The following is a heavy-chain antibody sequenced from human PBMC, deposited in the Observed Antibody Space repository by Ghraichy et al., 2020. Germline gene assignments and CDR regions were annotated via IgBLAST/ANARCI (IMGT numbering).Heavy chain of an antibody. V-gene: IGHV4-31*03. CDR1: GGSISSGGYY. J-gene: IGHJ3*02. Sequence: SETLSLTCTVSGGSISSGGYYWSWIRQHPGKGLEWVGYIYYSGSTNYNPSLKGRVTISVATSKNQFSLKLSSVTDSDTAVYYCARSGPKGYYDSSGAFDIWGQGTMVTVSS. D-gene: IGHD3-22*01. CDR2: IYYSGST. CDR3: ARSGPKGYYDSSGAFDI.